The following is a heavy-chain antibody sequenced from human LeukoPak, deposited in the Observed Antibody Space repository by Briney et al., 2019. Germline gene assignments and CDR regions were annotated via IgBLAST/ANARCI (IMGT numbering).Heavy chain of an antibody. D-gene: IGHD2-2*01. CDR3: VYQRGS. Sequence: GGSLRLSCAVSGFTFSSYAMTWVRQAPGKGLEWVSSITNSGRSTYYADSVKGRFTISRDNSKNTLFLQMNSLRVEDTAVYYCVYQRGSWGQGTMVTVSS. CDR1: GFTFSSYA. CDR2: ITNSGRST. J-gene: IGHJ3*01. V-gene: IGHV3-23*01.